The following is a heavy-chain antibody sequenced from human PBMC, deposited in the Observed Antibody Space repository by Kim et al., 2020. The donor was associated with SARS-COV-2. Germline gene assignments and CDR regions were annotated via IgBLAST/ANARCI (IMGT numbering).Heavy chain of an antibody. CDR2: VYYSGTT. CDR3: ARQGPSFSRFGTFYY. J-gene: IGHJ4*01. CDR1: GDSITSGSSY. V-gene: IGHV4-39*01. Sequence: SETLSLTCAITGDSITSGSSYWGWLRQPPGKGLEWIGNVYYSGTTYYNPSLKSRATISVDASRNQFSLNLKAVRDTDTAVYYCARQGPSFSRFGTFYYWG. D-gene: IGHD3-3*01.